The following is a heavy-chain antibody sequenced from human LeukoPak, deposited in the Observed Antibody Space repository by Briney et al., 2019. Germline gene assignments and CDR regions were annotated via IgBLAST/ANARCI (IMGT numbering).Heavy chain of an antibody. CDR2: MNPNSGNT. D-gene: IGHD3-3*01. CDR3: ARATFWSGYYRYDDAFDI. J-gene: IGHJ3*02. V-gene: IGHV1-8*01. Sequence: VASVKVSCKASGYTFTSYDINWVRQATGQGLEWMGWMNPNSGNTGYAQKFQGRVTMTRNTSISTAYMELSSLRSEDTAVYYCARATFWSGYYRYDDAFDIWGQGTMVTVSS. CDR1: GYTFTSYD.